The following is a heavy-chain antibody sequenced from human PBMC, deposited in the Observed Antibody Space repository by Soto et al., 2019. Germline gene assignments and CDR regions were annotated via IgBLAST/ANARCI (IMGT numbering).Heavy chain of an antibody. CDR3: ARGWAYDFWSGFNFKGYFDY. J-gene: IGHJ4*02. D-gene: IGHD3-3*01. CDR1: GYTFTGYY. CDR2: INPNSGGT. V-gene: IGHV1-2*02. Sequence: GASVKVSCKASGYTFTGYYMHWVRQAPGQGLEWMGWINPNSGGTNYAQKFQGRVTMTRDTSISTAYMELSRLRSDDTAVYYCARGWAYDFWSGFNFKGYFDYWGQGTLVTVSS.